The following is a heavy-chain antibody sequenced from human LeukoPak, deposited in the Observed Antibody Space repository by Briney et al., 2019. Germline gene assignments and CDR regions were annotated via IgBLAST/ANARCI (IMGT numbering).Heavy chain of an antibody. CDR1: GFTFSNYW. V-gene: IGHV3-7*04. Sequence: GGSLILSCTASGFTFSNYWMSWVRQSPEKGLEWLANIKQDGSEKVYVDSVKGRFTISRDNAQSSLYLQMNSLRVEDTAVYYCARDPYSSSWSYGMDVWGQGTTVTVSS. CDR3: ARDPYSSSWSYGMDV. CDR2: IKQDGSEK. J-gene: IGHJ6*02. D-gene: IGHD6-13*01.